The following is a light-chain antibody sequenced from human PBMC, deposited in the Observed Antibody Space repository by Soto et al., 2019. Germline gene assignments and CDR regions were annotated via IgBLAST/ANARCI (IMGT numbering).Light chain of an antibody. CDR1: SSNIGAGYD. CDR2: GHT. CDR3: QSYDSSLLGSVG. J-gene: IGLJ2*01. Sequence: QSVLTQPPSVSGAPGQRVTISCTGRSSNIGAGYDVHWYQQLPGTAPKLLVNGHTNGPSGVPERFSASKSGTSASLAITGLQAEDEADYYCQSYDSSLLGSVGFGGGTQLTVL. V-gene: IGLV1-40*01.